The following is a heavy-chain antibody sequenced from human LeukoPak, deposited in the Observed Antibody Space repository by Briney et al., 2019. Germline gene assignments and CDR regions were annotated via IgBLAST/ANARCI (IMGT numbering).Heavy chain of an antibody. Sequence: GESLKISCKGSGYSFISHWIGWVRQMPGKGLEWMGLIYPGDSDTTYSPSFQGQVTISADKSISTAYLQWSSLKASDTAMYYCARHQRIGTMTYFDLWGRGTPVTVSS. CDR2: IYPGDSDT. V-gene: IGHV5-51*01. J-gene: IGHJ2*01. CDR3: ARHQRIGTMTYFDL. CDR1: GYSFISHW. D-gene: IGHD3-22*01.